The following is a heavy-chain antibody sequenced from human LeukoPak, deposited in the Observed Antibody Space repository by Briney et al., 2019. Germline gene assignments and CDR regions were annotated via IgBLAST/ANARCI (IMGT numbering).Heavy chain of an antibody. Sequence: GGSLRLSCAASGFTFSSYSMNWVRQAPGKGLEWVSSISSSSYIYYADSVKGRFTISRDNAKNSLYLQMNSLRAEDTAVYYCAREDSYYYGSGSYPSDYWGQGTLVTVSS. J-gene: IGHJ4*02. CDR1: GFTFSSYS. CDR2: ISSSSYI. D-gene: IGHD3-10*01. CDR3: AREDSYYYGSGSYPSDY. V-gene: IGHV3-21*01.